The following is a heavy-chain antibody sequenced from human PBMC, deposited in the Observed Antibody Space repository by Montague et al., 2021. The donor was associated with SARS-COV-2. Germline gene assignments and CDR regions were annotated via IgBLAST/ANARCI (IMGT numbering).Heavy chain of an antibody. CDR3: AHSGPATQDYYYYYGMDV. Sequence: PALVKPTQTPTLTCTFSGFSLSTSGVGVGWIRQPPGKALEWLALIYWDDDKRYSPSLKSRLTITKDTSKNQVVLTMTNMDPVDTATYYCAHSGPATQDYYYYYGMDVWGQGTTVTVSS. CDR1: GFSLSTSGVG. V-gene: IGHV2-5*02. J-gene: IGHJ6*02. CDR2: IYWDDDK. D-gene: IGHD2-2*01.